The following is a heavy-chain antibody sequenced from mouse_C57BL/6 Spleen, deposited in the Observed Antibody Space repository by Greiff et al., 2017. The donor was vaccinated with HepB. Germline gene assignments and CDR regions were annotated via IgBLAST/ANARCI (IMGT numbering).Heavy chain of an antibody. CDR3: ARNWVYWYFDV. CDR2: ISSGSSTI. D-gene: IGHD4-1*01. J-gene: IGHJ1*03. CDR1: GFTFSDYG. V-gene: IGHV5-17*01. Sequence: EVKLVESGGGLVKPGGSLKLSCAASGFTFSDYGMHWVRQAPEKGLEWVAYISSGSSTIYYADTVKGRFTISRDNAKNTLFLQMTSLRSEDTAMYYCARNWVYWYFDVWGTGTTVTVSS.